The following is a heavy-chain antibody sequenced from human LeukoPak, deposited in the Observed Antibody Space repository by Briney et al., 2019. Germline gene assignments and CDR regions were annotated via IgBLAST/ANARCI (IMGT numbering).Heavy chain of an antibody. J-gene: IGHJ4*02. CDR3: ARTTTRYSSGWYVDY. V-gene: IGHV4-39*01. CDR1: GGSISSSSYY. Sequence: SETLSLTCTVSGGSISSSSYYWGWIRQPPGKGLEWIGSIYYSGSTYYNPSLKSRVTISVDTSKNQFSLKLSSVTAADTAAYYCARTTTRYSSGWYVDYWGQGTLVTVSS. CDR2: IYYSGST. D-gene: IGHD6-19*01.